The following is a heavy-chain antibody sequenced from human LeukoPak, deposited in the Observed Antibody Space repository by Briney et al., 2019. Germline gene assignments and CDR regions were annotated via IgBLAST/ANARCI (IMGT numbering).Heavy chain of an antibody. J-gene: IGHJ4*02. CDR2: ISSDGSNT. V-gene: IGHV3-74*01. Sequence: GGSLRLSCAASGFTFSSYSMNWVRQAPGKGLVWVSRISSDGSNTNYADSVKGRFTISRDNAKNTLYLQMNRLRAEDTAVYYCIIVTYWGQGGLVTASS. CDR3: IIVTY. CDR1: GFTFSSYS.